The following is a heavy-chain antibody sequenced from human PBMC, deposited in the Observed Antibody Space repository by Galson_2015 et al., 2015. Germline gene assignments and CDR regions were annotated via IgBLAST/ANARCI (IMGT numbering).Heavy chain of an antibody. CDR2: IYSRGTT. CDR1: GLTVSSNY. V-gene: IGHV3-53*01. J-gene: IGHJ5*02. CDR3: VTGQQHYR. Sequence: SLRLSCAASGLTVSSNYIFWVRQAPGKGLEWVSVIYSRGTTYYADSVKGRFPVSRDNSKNTLYLQMNSLRADDTAAYYCVTGQQHYRWGQGTLVTVSP. D-gene: IGHD6-13*01.